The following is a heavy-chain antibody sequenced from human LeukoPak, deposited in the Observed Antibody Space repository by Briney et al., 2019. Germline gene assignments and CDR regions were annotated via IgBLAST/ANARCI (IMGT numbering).Heavy chain of an antibody. D-gene: IGHD3-10*01. CDR1: GVTFTSDN. V-gene: IGHV3-23*01. Sequence: GGPLSLSCAASGVTFTSDNKSRVRQAPGMELEWLSSIIRSGGSTYYTDSVKGRFTIARDNSKNRLYLQMNSLRAEDTAVYYCTKDRLEYYYGSGSYSLLDYWGQGTLATVSS. J-gene: IGHJ4*02. CDR3: TKDRLEYYYGSGSYSLLDY. CDR2: IIRSGGST.